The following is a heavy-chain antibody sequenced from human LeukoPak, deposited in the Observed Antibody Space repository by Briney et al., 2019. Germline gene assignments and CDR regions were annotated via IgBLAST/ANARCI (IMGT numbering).Heavy chain of an antibody. V-gene: IGHV3-23*01. Sequence: GESLRLSCAASGFPFSSYTMTWGRQAPGKGLEWVSAISASGDSTYYADSVKGRFTISRDNSKNTLYLQMDSLRAEDTALYCCVKGGHFDYWGQGALVTVSS. CDR3: VKGGHFDY. J-gene: IGHJ4*02. CDR2: ISASGDST. CDR1: GFPFSSYT.